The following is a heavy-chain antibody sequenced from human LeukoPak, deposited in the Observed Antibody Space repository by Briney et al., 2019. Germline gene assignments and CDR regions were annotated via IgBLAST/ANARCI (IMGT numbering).Heavy chain of an antibody. J-gene: IGHJ4*02. Sequence: SETLSLTCTVSGGSISSGDYYWRWIRQPPGKGLEWIGYIYYSGSTYYNPSLKSRVTISVDTSKNQFSLKLSSVTAADTAVYYCAREGRDGHYYDSSGYYYVDYWGQGTLVTVSS. V-gene: IGHV4-30-4*01. CDR2: IYYSGST. CDR1: GGSISSGDYY. CDR3: AREGRDGHYYDSSGYYYVDY. D-gene: IGHD3-22*01.